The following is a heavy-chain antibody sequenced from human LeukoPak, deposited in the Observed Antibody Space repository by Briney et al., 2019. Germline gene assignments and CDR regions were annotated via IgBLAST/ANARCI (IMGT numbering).Heavy chain of an antibody. V-gene: IGHV3-30*04. D-gene: IGHD1-26*01. CDR2: ISYDGSNK. J-gene: IGHJ4*02. CDR3: ASLAGGYFFDH. CDR1: GFTFSSYA. Sequence: GRSLRLSCAASGFTFSSYAMHWVRQAPGKGLEWVAVISYDGSNKYYADSVKGRFTISRDNSKNTLYLQINSPRVEDTAVYYCASLAGGYFFDHWGQGTLVTVSS.